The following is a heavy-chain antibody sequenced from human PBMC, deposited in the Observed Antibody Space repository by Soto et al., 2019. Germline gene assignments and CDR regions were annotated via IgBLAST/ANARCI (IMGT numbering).Heavy chain of an antibody. Sequence: EVQLVGPGGGLVQPGGSLRPSCAASGLTASSNYWSWSGKAPGKGLEWVSIIYGGGRTNYADSVKGRFTVSRDNYKNTLYLQMNSLRAEDTAMYYCCGPSTVTINWFFDLWGRGTLVTVSS. CDR2: IYGGGRT. J-gene: IGHJ2*01. CDR1: GLTASSNY. CDR3: CGPSTVTINWFFDL. V-gene: IGHV3-66*01. D-gene: IGHD4-17*01.